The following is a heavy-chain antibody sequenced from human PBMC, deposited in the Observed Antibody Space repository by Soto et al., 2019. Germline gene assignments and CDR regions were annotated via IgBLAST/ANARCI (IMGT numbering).Heavy chain of an antibody. D-gene: IGHD6-19*01. CDR1: GGSISSSSYY. V-gene: IGHV4-39*01. CDR3: ARQERGGWYDGYYYYGMDV. J-gene: IGHJ6*02. CDR2: IYYSGST. Sequence: PSETLSLTCTVSGGSISSSSYYWGWIRQPPGKGLEWIGSIYYSGSTYYNPSLKSRVTISVDTSKNQFSLKLSSVTAADTAVYYCARQERGGWYDGYYYYGMDVWGQGTTVTVSS.